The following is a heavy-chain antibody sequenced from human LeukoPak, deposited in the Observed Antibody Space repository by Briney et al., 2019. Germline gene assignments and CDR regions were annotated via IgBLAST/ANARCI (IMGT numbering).Heavy chain of an antibody. V-gene: IGHV3-73*01. Sequence: GGSLKLSCAASGFSFSGSAMHWVRQASGKGLEWVGRIRSKSNNFATTYAASVKGRFTISRDDSKNTTYLQMNSLKAEDTALYYCTNYFYGLDVWGKGTTVTVSS. CDR2: IRSKSNNFAT. J-gene: IGHJ6*04. CDR1: GFSFSGSA. CDR3: TNYFYGLDV.